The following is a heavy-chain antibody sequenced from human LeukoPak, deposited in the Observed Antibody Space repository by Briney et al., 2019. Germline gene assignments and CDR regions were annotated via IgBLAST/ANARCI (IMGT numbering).Heavy chain of an antibody. CDR2: IWYDGSNK. Sequence: PGGSLRLSCAASGFTFSNYWMHWVRQAPGKGLEWVAVIWYDGSNKYYADSVKGRFTISRDNSKNTLYLQMNSLRAEDTAVYYCARDVGGSSDYWGQGTLVTVSS. J-gene: IGHJ4*02. D-gene: IGHD6-6*01. CDR1: GFTFSNYW. CDR3: ARDVGGSSDY. V-gene: IGHV3-33*08.